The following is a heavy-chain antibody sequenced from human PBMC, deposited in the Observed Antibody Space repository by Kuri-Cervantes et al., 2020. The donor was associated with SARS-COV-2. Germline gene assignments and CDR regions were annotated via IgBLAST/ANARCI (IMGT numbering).Heavy chain of an antibody. V-gene: IGHV4-39*07. CDR2: VYQSGRESV. J-gene: IGHJ4*02. Sequence: SETLSLTCTVSGASIRTNSFYWAWIRQPPGKGLEWIGSVYQSGRESVDYNPSLESRVAISVDTSKNQFSLKLISVTATDTAVYYCARALRGVTGTSGSLDNWGQGILVTVSS. CDR1: GASIRTNSFY. CDR3: ARALRGVTGTSGSLDN. D-gene: IGHD2-8*02.